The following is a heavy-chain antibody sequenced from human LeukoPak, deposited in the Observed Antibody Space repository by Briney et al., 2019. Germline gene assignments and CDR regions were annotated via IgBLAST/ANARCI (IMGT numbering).Heavy chain of an antibody. V-gene: IGHV3-21*01. CDR3: ARVARIAVAGTGFDY. CDR1: GFTFSSYS. Sequence: GGSLRLSCAASGFTFSSYSMNWVRQAPGKGLEWVSSISSSSSYIYYANSVKGRFTISRDNAKNSLYLQMNSLRAEDTAVYYCARVARIAVAGTGFDYWGQGTLVTVSS. J-gene: IGHJ4*02. D-gene: IGHD6-19*01. CDR2: ISSSSSYI.